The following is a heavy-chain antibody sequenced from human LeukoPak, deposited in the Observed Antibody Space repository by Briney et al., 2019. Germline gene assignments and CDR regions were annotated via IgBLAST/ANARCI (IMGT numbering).Heavy chain of an antibody. CDR2: INPNSGGT. D-gene: IGHD3-22*01. CDR1: GYTFTGYY. J-gene: IGHJ4*02. Sequence: ASVKVSCKASGYTFTGYYMHWVRQAPGQGLEWMGRINPNSGGTNYAQKFQGRVTMTRDTSISTAYMELSRLRSDDTAVYYCASEDSSCYYCFDYWGQGTLVTVSS. V-gene: IGHV1-2*06. CDR3: ASEDSSCYYCFDY.